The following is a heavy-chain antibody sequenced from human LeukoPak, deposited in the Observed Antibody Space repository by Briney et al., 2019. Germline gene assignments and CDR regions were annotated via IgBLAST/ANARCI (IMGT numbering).Heavy chain of an antibody. J-gene: IGHJ4*02. CDR2: IIPIFGTA. V-gene: IGHV1-69*05. CDR1: GGTFSSCA. CDR3: ARGGDTYYYDSSGS. D-gene: IGHD3-22*01. Sequence: SVKVSCKASGGTFSSCAISWLRQAPGQGLEWMGRIIPIFGTANYAQKFQGRVTMTTDESTSTAYMELSSLRSEDTAVYYCARGGDTYYYDSSGSWGQGTLVTVSS.